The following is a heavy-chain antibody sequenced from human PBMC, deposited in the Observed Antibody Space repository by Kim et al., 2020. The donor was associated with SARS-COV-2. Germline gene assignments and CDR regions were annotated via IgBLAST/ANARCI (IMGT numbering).Heavy chain of an antibody. V-gene: IGHV5-51*01. D-gene: IGHD1-26*01. CDR2: IYPGDSDT. CDR3: ASASGSYFELDAFDI. CDR1: GYSFTSYW. J-gene: IGHJ3*02. Sequence: GESLKISCKGSGYSFTSYWIGWVRQMPGKGLEWMGIIYPGDSDTRYSPSFQGQVTISADKSISTAYLQWSSLKASDTAMYYCASASGSYFELDAFDIWGQGTMVTVSS.